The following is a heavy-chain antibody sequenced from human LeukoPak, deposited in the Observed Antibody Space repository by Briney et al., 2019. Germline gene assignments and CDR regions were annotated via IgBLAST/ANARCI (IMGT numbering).Heavy chain of an antibody. Sequence: PGGSLRLSCAASGLTLSSYWMHWVRHAPGKGLVWLSRIISDGSSTTYADSVQGRFTISRDNAKNTLYLQMNSLRAEDTAVYYCTRNFEYWGQGTLVTVSS. J-gene: IGHJ4*02. CDR1: GLTLSSYW. CDR2: IISDGSST. CDR3: TRNFEY. V-gene: IGHV3-74*01.